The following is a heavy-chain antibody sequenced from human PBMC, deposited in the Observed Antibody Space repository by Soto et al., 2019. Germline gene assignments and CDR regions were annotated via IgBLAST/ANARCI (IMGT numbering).Heavy chain of an antibody. V-gene: IGHV3-21*02. CDR3: SRGPLYYFDY. CDR1: GFTFSSYT. CDR2: ISSRSTNT. Sequence: EVQLVESGGGLVKPGGSLRLSCEDSGFTFSSYTMNWVRRAPGKGLEWVSSISSRSTNTHYADSVRGRFTISRDKAKRSLYLQMNSRRAEGTAVYYCSRGPLYYFDYWGQGTLVTVSS. J-gene: IGHJ4*02.